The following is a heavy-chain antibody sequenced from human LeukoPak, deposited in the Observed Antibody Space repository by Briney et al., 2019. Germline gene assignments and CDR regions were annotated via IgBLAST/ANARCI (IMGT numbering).Heavy chain of an antibody. J-gene: IGHJ6*04. Sequence: SETLSLTCAVYGGSFSGYYWSWIRQPPGKGLEWIGEINHSGSTNYNPSLKSRVTISVDTSKNQFSLKLSSVTAADTAVYYCARAGIVVVPAARGRDYYYYGMDVWGKGTTVTASS. CDR1: GGSFSGYY. CDR2: INHSGST. V-gene: IGHV4-34*01. D-gene: IGHD2-2*01. CDR3: ARAGIVVVPAARGRDYYYYGMDV.